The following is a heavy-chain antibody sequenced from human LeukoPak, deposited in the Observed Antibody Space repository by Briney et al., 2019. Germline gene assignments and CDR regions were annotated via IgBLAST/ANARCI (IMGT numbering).Heavy chain of an antibody. J-gene: IGHJ4*02. CDR2: IRGSGGTT. Sequence: PGGSLRLSCAASGFTFSTSGMSWVRQAPGQGLEWVSGIRGSGGTTYYADSVKGRFTISRDNSKNTLYLQMNSLRAEDTAVYYGVRSGYSSGWPTNYFDYWGQGTLVTVSS. D-gene: IGHD6-19*01. V-gene: IGHV3-23*01. CDR1: GFTFSTSG. CDR3: VRSGYSSGWPTNYFDY.